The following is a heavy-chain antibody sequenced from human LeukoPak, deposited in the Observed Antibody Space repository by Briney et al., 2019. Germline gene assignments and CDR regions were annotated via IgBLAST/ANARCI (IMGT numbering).Heavy chain of an antibody. V-gene: IGHV4-34*01. J-gene: IGHJ5*02. Sequence: PSETLSLTCAVYGGSFSDHYWSCFRQPPGKGLEWIGEINPRGSTIYNPSLKSRVTISVDTSKNQLSLNLRSVTAADTAVYYCAREPGYCSGGSCYGGWFDPWGQGTLVTVSS. CDR2: INPRGST. CDR3: AREPGYCSGGSCYGGWFDP. D-gene: IGHD2-15*01. CDR1: GGSFSDHY.